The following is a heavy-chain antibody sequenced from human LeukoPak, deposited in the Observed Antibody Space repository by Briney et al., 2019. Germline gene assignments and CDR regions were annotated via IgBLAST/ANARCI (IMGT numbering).Heavy chain of an antibody. J-gene: IGHJ3*02. CDR2: ISYDGSNK. D-gene: IGHD5-12*01. V-gene: IGHV3-30*04. CDR1: GFTFSNYA. CDR3: ARDPLDISRWANAFDI. Sequence: GGSLRLSCAASGFTFSNYAMHWVRQAPGKGLEWVALISYDGSNKYYADSVKGRFTISRDNSKNTLHLQMNGLRAEDTAVYYCARDPLDISRWANAFDIWGQGTTVIVSS.